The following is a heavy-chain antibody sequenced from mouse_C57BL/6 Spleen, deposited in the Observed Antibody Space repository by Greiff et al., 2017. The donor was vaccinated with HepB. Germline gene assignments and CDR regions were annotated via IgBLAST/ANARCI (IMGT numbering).Heavy chain of an antibody. CDR3: ARGFLLLDY. J-gene: IGHJ2*01. CDR2: ISYDGSN. V-gene: IGHV3-6*01. D-gene: IGHD2-1*01. Sequence: DVKLQESGPGLVKPSQSLSLTCSVTGYSITSGYYWNWIRQFPGNKLEWMGYISYDGSNNYNPSLKNRISITRDTSKNQFFLKLNSVTTEDTATYYCARGFLLLDYWGQGTTLTVSS. CDR1: GYSITSGYY.